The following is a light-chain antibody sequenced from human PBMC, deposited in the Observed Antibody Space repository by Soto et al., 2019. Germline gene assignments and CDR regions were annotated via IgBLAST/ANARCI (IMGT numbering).Light chain of an antibody. CDR1: QSISSY. CDR3: QQSNSTPRT. V-gene: IGKV1-39*01. J-gene: IGKJ1*01. CDR2: AAS. Sequence: DIQMTQSPSSLSASVGDRVTITCRASQSISSYLNWYQQKPGKAPKLLIYAASSLQGGVPSRFSGSGSGTDFTLTISSLQREDFAIYYCQQSNSTPRTFGQGTKVDIK.